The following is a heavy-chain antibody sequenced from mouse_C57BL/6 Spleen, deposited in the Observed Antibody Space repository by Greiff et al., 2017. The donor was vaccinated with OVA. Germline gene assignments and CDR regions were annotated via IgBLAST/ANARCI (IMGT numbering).Heavy chain of an antibody. D-gene: IGHD1-1*01. J-gene: IGHJ3*01. Sequence: GGGLVQPKGSLKLSCAASGFSFNTYAMNWVRQAPGKGLEWVARIRSKSNNYATYYADSVKDRFTISRDDSESMLYLQMNNLKTEDTAMYYCVSILLLRFAYWGQGTLVTVSA. CDR2: IRSKSNNYAT. CDR1: GFSFNTYA. CDR3: VSILLLRFAY. V-gene: IGHV10-1*01.